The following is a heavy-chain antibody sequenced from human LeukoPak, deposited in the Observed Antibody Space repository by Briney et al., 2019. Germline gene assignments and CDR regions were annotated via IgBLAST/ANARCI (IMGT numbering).Heavy chain of an antibody. CDR2: IYYSASS. CDR3: VRSNRAPITMVRGAFNCFDP. D-gene: IGHD3-10*01. J-gene: IGHJ5*02. CDR1: CGSISSTNYY. V-gene: IGHV4-39*01. Sequence: SETLSLTCTVSCGSISSTNYYWGWIRQPPGKGLEWIGSIYYSASSYYNPSLKSRVIISVETSKNQFSLKLSSVTAADTAVYYCVRSNRAPITMVRGAFNCFDPWGQGTLVTVSS.